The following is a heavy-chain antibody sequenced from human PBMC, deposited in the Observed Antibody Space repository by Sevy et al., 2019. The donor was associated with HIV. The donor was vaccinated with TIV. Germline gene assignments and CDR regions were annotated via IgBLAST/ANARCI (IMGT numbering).Heavy chain of an antibody. V-gene: IGHV3-23*01. D-gene: IGHD6-6*01. CDR1: GFTFSTYA. J-gene: IGHJ2*01. Sequence: GGSLRLSCTASGFTFSTYAMSWVRQAPGKGLEWVSGISGSASTTYYGGAAYYADSLKGRFTITRDNAKITLYLEMNSLRDEDSAVFHCARGLLARPRGDYWYFDLWGRGTLVTVSS. CDR3: ARGLLARPRGDYWYFDL. CDR2: ISGSASTTYYGGAA.